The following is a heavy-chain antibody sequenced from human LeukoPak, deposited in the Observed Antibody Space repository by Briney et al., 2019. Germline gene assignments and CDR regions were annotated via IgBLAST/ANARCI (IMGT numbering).Heavy chain of an antibody. Sequence: SETLSLTCTVSGGSISSGSYYWSWIRQPPGKGLEWIGSIYHSGSTYYNPSLKSRVTISVDTSKNQFSLKLSSVTAADTAVYYCARVRTGGIDWFDPWAREPWSPSPQ. CDR2: IYHSGST. J-gene: IGHJ5*02. D-gene: IGHD1-14*01. CDR3: ARVRTGGIDWFDP. CDR1: GGSISSGSYY. V-gene: IGHV4-39*07.